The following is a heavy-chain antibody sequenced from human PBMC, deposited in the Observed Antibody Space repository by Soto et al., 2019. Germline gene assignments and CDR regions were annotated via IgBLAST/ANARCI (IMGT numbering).Heavy chain of an antibody. Sequence: EVQLVESGGGLVQPGRSLRLSCAASGFTFDDYAMHWVRQAPGKGLEWVSGISWNSGSIGYADSVKGRFTITRDNAKNSLYLQMNCLRAEDTALYYCAKDIGYSSGWLGYFDYWGQGTLVTVSS. V-gene: IGHV3-9*01. CDR1: GFTFDDYA. J-gene: IGHJ4*02. CDR2: ISWNSGSI. D-gene: IGHD6-19*01. CDR3: AKDIGYSSGWLGYFDY.